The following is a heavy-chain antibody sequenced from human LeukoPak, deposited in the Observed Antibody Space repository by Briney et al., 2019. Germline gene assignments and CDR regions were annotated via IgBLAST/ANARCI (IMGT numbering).Heavy chain of an antibody. CDR3: ARDGNGYYDSSGYPQGFMDV. CDR1: GFTFSSYT. J-gene: IGHJ6*02. D-gene: IGHD3-22*01. Sequence: GGSLRLSCAGSGFTFSSYTMVWVRQAPGKGLEWVAVISYDGSNKYYADSVKGRFTISRDNSKNTLYLQMNSLRAEDTAVYYCARDGNGYYDSSGYPQGFMDVWGQGTTVTVSS. CDR2: ISYDGSNK. V-gene: IGHV3-30-3*01.